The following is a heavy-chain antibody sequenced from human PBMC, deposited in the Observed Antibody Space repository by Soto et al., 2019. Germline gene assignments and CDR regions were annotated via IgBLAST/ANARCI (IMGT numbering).Heavy chain of an antibody. CDR2: IKSKTDGGTT. Sequence: GGSLRLSCAASGFTFSNAWMSWVRQAPGKGLEWVGRIKSKTDGGTTDYAAPVKGRFTISRDDSKNTLYLQMNSLKTEDTAVYYCLVVAAPYGMDVWGQGTTVTVSS. D-gene: IGHD2-15*01. CDR1: GFTFSNAW. V-gene: IGHV3-15*01. CDR3: LVVAAPYGMDV. J-gene: IGHJ6*02.